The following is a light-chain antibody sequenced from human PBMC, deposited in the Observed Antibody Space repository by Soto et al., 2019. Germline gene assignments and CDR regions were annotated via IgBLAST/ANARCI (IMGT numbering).Light chain of an antibody. CDR2: AAS. CDR1: QGIGVY. Sequence: DIQMTQSPSSLSASFGDRVTITCRASQGIGVYLAWFQQKPGNAPKLLIYAASTLQSGVPSRFSGSGPGTDFTLTISSLQPEDVATYYCQKYNSAPLTFGGGTKVEIK. J-gene: IGKJ4*01. V-gene: IGKV1-27*01. CDR3: QKYNSAPLT.